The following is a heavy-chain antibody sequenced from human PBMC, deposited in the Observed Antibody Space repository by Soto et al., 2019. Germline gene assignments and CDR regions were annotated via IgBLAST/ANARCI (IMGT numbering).Heavy chain of an antibody. CDR3: GREKITGLFEF. J-gene: IGHJ4*02. D-gene: IGHD2-8*02. CDR2: IYYSRST. CDR1: GGSISSYY. Sequence: PSETLSLTCTVSGGSISSYYWSWIRQPPGKGLEWIGYIYYSRSTNYNPSLKSRVTISVDTSKNQFSLKLSSVTAADTAVYYCGREKITGLFEFRGQGAPVTVSS. V-gene: IGHV4-59*12.